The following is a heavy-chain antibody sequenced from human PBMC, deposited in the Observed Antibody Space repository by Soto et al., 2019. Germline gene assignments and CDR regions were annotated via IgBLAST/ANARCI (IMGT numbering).Heavy chain of an antibody. D-gene: IGHD6-19*01. V-gene: IGHV5-51*01. J-gene: IGHJ4*02. CDR1: GYSFTSYW. CDR3: ARHTDQTASIAVAGPDY. Sequence: GESLKISCKGSGYSFTSYWIGWVRQMPGKGLEWMGIIYPGDSDTRYSPSFQGQVTISADKSISTAYLQWSSLKASDTAMYYCARHTDQTASIAVAGPDYWGQGTLVTVSS. CDR2: IYPGDSDT.